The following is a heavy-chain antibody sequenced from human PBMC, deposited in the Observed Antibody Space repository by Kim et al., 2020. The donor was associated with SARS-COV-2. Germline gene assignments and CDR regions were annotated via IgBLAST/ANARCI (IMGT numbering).Heavy chain of an antibody. CDR1: GGSISTTYYY. CDR3: AKPGALWGEFLIWFDS. Sequence: SETLSLTCTVSGGSISTTYYYWGWVRQPPGKGLEWIGSIYYSGSTYFNPTLKSRVTISVDSSKNQFSLKLTSVTAADTAVYYCAKPGALWGEFLIWFDS. CDR2: IYYSGST. D-gene: IGHD3-16*01. J-gene: IGHJ5*01. V-gene: IGHV4-39*01.